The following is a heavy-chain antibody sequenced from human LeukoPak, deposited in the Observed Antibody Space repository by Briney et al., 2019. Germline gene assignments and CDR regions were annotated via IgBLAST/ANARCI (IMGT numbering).Heavy chain of an antibody. CDR1: GFTFSTFS. CDR3: ATYRQVLLPFES. Sequence: GGSLRLSCAASGFTFSTFSMSWVRQPPGTLLGWVSSIFPSGGEIHYADSVRGRFTISRDNSKSILSLQMNSLRAEDTAIYYCATYRQVLLPFESWGQGTLVTVSS. V-gene: IGHV3-23*01. J-gene: IGHJ4*02. D-gene: IGHD2-8*02. CDR2: IFPSGGEI.